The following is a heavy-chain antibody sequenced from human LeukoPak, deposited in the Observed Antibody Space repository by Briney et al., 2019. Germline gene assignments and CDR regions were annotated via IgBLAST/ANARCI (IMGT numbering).Heavy chain of an antibody. J-gene: IGHJ4*02. CDR1: GFTFSSYA. CDR3: ARVGRAFPFDY. Sequence: GGSLRLSCTSSGFTFSSYAMSWVRQAPGKGLEWVSSIRGGDNGAYYADSVKGRFTISRGNAKNTLYLQMNSLRAEDTAVYYCARVGRAFPFDYWGQGTLVTVSS. CDR2: IRGGDNGA. V-gene: IGHV3-23*01.